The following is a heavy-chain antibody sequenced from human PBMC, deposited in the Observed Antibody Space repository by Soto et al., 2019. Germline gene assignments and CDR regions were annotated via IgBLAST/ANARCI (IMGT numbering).Heavy chain of an antibody. CDR1: GFTFSSYW. CDR2: IKQDGSEK. D-gene: IGHD3-3*01. Sequence: EVQLVESGGGLVQPGGSLRLSCAASGFTFSSYWMSWVRQAPGKGLEWVANIKQDGSEKYYVDSVKGRFTISRDNAKNSLYLQMNSLRAEDTAVYYCAREDYDFWSGYYTGIFDYLGQGTLVTVSS. CDR3: AREDYDFWSGYYTGIFDY. J-gene: IGHJ4*02. V-gene: IGHV3-7*01.